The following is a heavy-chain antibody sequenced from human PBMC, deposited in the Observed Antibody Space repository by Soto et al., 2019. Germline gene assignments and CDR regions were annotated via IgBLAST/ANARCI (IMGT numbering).Heavy chain of an antibody. CDR2: IYYSGST. V-gene: IGHV4-59*01. CDR1: GGSISSYY. J-gene: IGHJ4*02. CDR3: ARSRGGYFDY. D-gene: IGHD3-10*01. Sequence: QVQLQESGPGLVKPSETLSPTCTVSGGSISSYYWSWIRQPPGKGLEWIGYIYYSGSTNYNPSLKSRVTISVDTSKNQFSLKLSSVTASDTAVYYCARSRGGYFDYWGQGTLVTVSS.